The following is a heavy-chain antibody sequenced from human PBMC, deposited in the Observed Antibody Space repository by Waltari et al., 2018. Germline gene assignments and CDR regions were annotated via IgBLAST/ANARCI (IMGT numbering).Heavy chain of an antibody. Sequence: QVQLVESGGGVVQPGRSLRLSCAGSGFTFSSYGMEWVRQAPGKGLEWVAVIWHDGRNKYYGDSVKGRFTISRDNSKNMLYLQMNSLRVEDTAVYYCARDDDSNPGAFDIWGQGTMVTVSS. J-gene: IGHJ3*02. D-gene: IGHD4-4*01. V-gene: IGHV3-33*01. CDR1: GFTFSSYG. CDR3: ARDDDSNPGAFDI. CDR2: IWHDGRNK.